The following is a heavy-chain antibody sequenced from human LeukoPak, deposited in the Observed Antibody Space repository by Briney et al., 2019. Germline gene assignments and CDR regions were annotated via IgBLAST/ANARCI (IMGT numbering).Heavy chain of an antibody. J-gene: IGHJ4*02. CDR2: INPNSGGT. D-gene: IGHD3-22*01. CDR3: ARGEDEYYYDSSGYCYFDY. Sequence: ASVKASCKASGYTFTGYYMHWVRQAPGQGLEWMGWINPNSGGTNYAQKFQGRVTMTRDTSISTAYMELSRLRSDDTAVYYCARGEDEYYYDSSGYCYFDYWGQGTLVTVSS. CDR1: GYTFTGYY. V-gene: IGHV1-2*02.